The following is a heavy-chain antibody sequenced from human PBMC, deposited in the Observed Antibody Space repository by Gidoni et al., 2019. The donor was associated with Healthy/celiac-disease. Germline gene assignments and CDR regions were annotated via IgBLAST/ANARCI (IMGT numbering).Heavy chain of an antibody. Sequence: EVQLVESGGGLVKPGGSLRLSCAASGFTFSNAWMRWVRQAPGKGLEWVGRIKSKTDGGTTDYAAPVKGRFTISRDDSKNTLYLQMNSLKTEDTAVYYCTTDPGSTVVTPSDRGVDYWGQGTLVTVSS. J-gene: IGHJ4*02. D-gene: IGHD4-17*01. CDR2: IKSKTDGGTT. CDR1: GFTFSNAW. V-gene: IGHV3-15*01. CDR3: TTDPGSTVVTPSDRGVDY.